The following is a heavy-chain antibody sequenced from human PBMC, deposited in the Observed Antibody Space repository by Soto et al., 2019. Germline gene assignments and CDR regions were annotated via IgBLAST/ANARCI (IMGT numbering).Heavy chain of an antibody. D-gene: IGHD6-19*01. CDR3: ARVAVAGTVKNYFEY. Sequence: PGGSLRLSCAASGFTFSSYGMHWVRQAPGKGLEWVAVIWYDGSNKYYADSVKGRFTISRDNSKNTLYLQMNSLRAEDTAVYYCARVAVAGTVKNYFEYWGQGTLVTVSS. CDR2: IWYDGSNK. V-gene: IGHV3-33*01. J-gene: IGHJ4*02. CDR1: GFTFSSYG.